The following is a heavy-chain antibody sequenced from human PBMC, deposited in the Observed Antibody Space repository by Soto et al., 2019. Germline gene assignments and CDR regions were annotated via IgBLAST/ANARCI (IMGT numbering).Heavy chain of an antibody. J-gene: IGHJ4*02. CDR1: GFSIATSGMW. Sequence: SGPTLVNPTQTLTLTCTGSGFSIATSGMWVSWIRQPPGKGLEWLALIDSDDDRYYNTSLKTRLSISKDTSKNQVVLTMTNMDPVDTATYYCARIQGPAMAPADSWGQGTLVTVSS. D-gene: IGHD2-2*01. CDR3: ARIQGPAMAPADS. CDR2: IDSDDDR. V-gene: IGHV2-70*01.